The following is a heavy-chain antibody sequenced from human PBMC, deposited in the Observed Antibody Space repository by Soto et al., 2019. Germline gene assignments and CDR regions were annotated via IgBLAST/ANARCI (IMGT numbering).Heavy chain of an antibody. D-gene: IGHD3-9*01. CDR1: GYTFTSYA. CDR3: ATSESKAYFDWILVA. J-gene: IGHJ5*02. CDR2: INAGNGNT. V-gene: IGHV1-3*01. Sequence: ASVKVSCKASGYTFTSYAMHWVRQAPGQRLEWMGWINAGNGNTKYSQKFQGRVTITRDTSASTAYMELSSLRSEDTAVYYCATSESKAYFDWILVAWGQGTLVTVSS.